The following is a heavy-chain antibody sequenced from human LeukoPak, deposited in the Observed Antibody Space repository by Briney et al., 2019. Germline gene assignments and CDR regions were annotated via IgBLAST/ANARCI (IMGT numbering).Heavy chain of an antibody. J-gene: IGHJ5*02. V-gene: IGHV4-38-2*01. Sequence: SETLSLTCAVSGYSISSAYYWGWIGQPPGKGLEWIGSIYHSGSTYYNPSLKSLVTISVDTSKNQFSLKLSSVTAADTAVYYCARARSGIAGFDPWGQGTLVTVSS. CDR3: ARARSGIAGFDP. CDR2: IYHSGST. CDR1: GYSISSAYY. D-gene: IGHD6-13*01.